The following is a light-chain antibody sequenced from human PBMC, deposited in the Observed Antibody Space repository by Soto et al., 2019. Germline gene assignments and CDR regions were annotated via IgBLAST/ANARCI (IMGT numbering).Light chain of an antibody. CDR2: AAS. J-gene: IGKJ1*01. CDR3: QQSYMTPLA. Sequence: NLMPKSQSSQCASRGDRVASTCRASQGISSYVAWYQQKPGKAPDLLIDAASSLQDGVPSRFSGSGSWTDCTLTISSLQPEDFATYYCQQSYMTPLAFGQGTKVDIK. CDR1: QGISSY. V-gene: IGKV1-39*01.